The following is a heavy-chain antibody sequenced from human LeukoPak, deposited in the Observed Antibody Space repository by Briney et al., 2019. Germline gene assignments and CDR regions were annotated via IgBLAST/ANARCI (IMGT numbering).Heavy chain of an antibody. CDR3: AKDPGRGYTYSVDY. J-gene: IGHJ4*02. V-gene: IGHV3-23*01. Sequence: GGSLRLSCAASGFTFSSYAMTWVRQAPGKGLEWVSGISGSGDGTYYADSVKGRFTISRDNSKNTLYLQMNRLRAEVTAVYYCAKDPGRGYTYSVDYWGQGTLVTVSS. CDR2: ISGSGDGT. CDR1: GFTFSSYA. D-gene: IGHD5-18*01.